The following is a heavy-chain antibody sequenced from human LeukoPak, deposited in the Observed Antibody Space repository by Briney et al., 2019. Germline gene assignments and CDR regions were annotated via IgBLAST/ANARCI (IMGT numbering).Heavy chain of an antibody. CDR1: GYTFTGYY. D-gene: IGHD1-7*01. J-gene: IGHJ3*02. V-gene: IGHV1-2*02. Sequence: ASVKVSCKASGYTFTGYYMHWVRQAPGQGLEWMGWINPNSGGTNYAQKFQGRVTMTRDTSISTAYMELSRLRSDDTAVYYCASSGTVGYLNAAFDIWGQGTMVTVSS. CDR3: ASSGTVGYLNAAFDI. CDR2: INPNSGGT.